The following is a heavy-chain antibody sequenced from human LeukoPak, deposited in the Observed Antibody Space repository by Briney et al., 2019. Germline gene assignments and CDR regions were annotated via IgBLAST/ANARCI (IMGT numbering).Heavy chain of an antibody. V-gene: IGHV3-23*01. CDR1: GFTFSSYA. CDR2: ISGSGGST. Sequence: GGSLRLSCAASGFTFSSYAMSWVRQAPGKGLEWVSAISGSGGSTYYADSVKGRFTISRDTSKNTLYLQMNSLRAEDTAVYFCARDSLYDDNGYYHYFDYWGRGTLVTVSS. J-gene: IGHJ4*02. CDR3: ARDSLYDDNGYYHYFDY. D-gene: IGHD3-22*01.